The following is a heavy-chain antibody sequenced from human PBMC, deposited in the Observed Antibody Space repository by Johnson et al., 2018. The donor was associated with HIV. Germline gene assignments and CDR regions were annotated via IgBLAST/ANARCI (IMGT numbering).Heavy chain of an antibody. CDR2: ISYDGSNK. J-gene: IGHJ3*02. D-gene: IGHD5-24*01. V-gene: IGHV3-30-3*01. Sequence: QVQLVESGGGAVQPGRSLRLSCAASGFTFSSYAMHWVRQAPGKGLEWVAVISYDGSNKYYADSVKGRFTISRDNSKNTLYLQMNSLRAEDTAVYYCARDHEMATIGDAFDIWGQGTMVTVSS. CDR3: ARDHEMATIGDAFDI. CDR1: GFTFSSYA.